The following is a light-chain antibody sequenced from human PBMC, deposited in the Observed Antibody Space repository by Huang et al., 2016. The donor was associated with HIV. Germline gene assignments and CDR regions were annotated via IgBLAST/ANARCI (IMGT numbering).Light chain of an antibody. CDR3: QQLNDYPLT. J-gene: IGKJ5*01. CDR1: QGISTN. V-gene: IGKV1-9*01. Sequence: IQLTQSPSPLSSSVGDRVTITCRASQGISTNLAWYQQKPGKPPNLLIYRASTLQSGVPSRFSGSGSGTDFTLTISSLQAEDFATYYCQQLNDYPLTFGQGTRLDIK. CDR2: RAS.